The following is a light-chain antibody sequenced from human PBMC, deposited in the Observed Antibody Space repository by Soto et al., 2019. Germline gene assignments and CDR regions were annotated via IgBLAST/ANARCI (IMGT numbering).Light chain of an antibody. CDR3: QVWDRSSDHVV. CDR2: YNS. Sequence: YELTQPPSVSVAPGKTAMITCGGDNIGSKSVHWYQQKPGQAPVVVINYNSDRPSGIPDRFSGSNSGSTATLTITRVEAGDEADYYCQVWDRSSDHVVFGGGTKLTVL. V-gene: IGLV3-21*04. J-gene: IGLJ2*01. CDR1: NIGSKS.